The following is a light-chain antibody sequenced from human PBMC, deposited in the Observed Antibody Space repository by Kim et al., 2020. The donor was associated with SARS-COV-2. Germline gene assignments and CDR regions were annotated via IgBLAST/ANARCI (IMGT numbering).Light chain of an antibody. V-gene: IGKV3-20*01. CDR1: QTIASSY. CDR2: GAS. Sequence: LAPGERATPSCRASQTIASSYLAWYQQNPDQAPRLLIYGASNRATGIPDRFSGSGSGTDFTLTISRLEPEDFAVYYCQQYGSSRTFGQGTKVDIK. CDR3: QQYGSSRT. J-gene: IGKJ1*01.